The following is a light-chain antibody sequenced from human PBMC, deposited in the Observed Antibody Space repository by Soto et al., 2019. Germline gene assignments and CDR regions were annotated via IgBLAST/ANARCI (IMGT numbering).Light chain of an antibody. Sequence: QSAPTQPASVSGSPGQSITISCTGTSSDVGGYNYVSWYQQHPGKAPKLMISEVSNRPSGVSNRFSGSKSGNTASLTISGLQAEDEADYYCSSYASTSTPLVVFGGGTKLTVL. J-gene: IGLJ2*01. CDR1: SSDVGGYNY. CDR3: SSYASTSTPLVV. V-gene: IGLV2-14*01. CDR2: EVS.